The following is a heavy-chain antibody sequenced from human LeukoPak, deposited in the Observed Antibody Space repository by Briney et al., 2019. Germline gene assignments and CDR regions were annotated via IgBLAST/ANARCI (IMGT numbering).Heavy chain of an antibody. CDR3: AKGSYYDSSPTPFDI. V-gene: IGHV3-30*18. CDR2: IPYDGSNK. Sequence: GGSLRLSCAASGFTSCSYGMHWVREAPGKGLGSGAVIPYDGSNKYYAASVKGRFTISRDNSKNTLYLQMNSLRAEDTAVYYCAKGSYYDSSPTPFDIWGQGTMVTVSS. D-gene: IGHD3-22*01. J-gene: IGHJ3*02. CDR1: GFTSCSYG.